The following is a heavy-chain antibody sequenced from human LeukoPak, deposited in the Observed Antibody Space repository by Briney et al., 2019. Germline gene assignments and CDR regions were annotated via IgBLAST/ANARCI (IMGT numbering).Heavy chain of an antibody. CDR3: ARDLGGYNFDY. D-gene: IGHD5-24*01. CDR2: INSGSYSI. V-gene: IGHV3-48*04. Sequence: GGSLRLSCAASGFTFSDYILDWVRQAPGKGLEWVSYINSGSYSIYYADSVKGRFTISRDNAKDSVYLQMNSLRAEDTAVYYCARDLGGYNFDYWGQGTLVTVSS. J-gene: IGHJ4*02. CDR1: GFTFSDYI.